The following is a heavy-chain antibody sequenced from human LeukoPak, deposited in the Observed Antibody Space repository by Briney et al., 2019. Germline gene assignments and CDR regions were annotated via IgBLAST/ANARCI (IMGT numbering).Heavy chain of an antibody. Sequence: ASVKVSCKASGGTFSNYAISWVRQAPGQGLEWMGGIIPIFGTANYAQKFQGRVTITADESTSTAYMELSSLRSEDTAVYYCARGYFPASYGMDVWGQGTTVTVSS. D-gene: IGHD2-2*01. CDR1: GGTFSNYA. J-gene: IGHJ6*02. CDR3: ARGYFPASYGMDV. CDR2: IIPIFGTA. V-gene: IGHV1-69*01.